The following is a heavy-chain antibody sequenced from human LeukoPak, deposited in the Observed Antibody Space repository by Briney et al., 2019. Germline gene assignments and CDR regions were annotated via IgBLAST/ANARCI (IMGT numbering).Heavy chain of an antibody. Sequence: PSETLSLTCTVSGGSISSYYWSWIRQPPGKGLEWIGYTYYSGSTNYNPSLKSRVTISVDTSKNQFSLKLSSVTAADTAVYYCARGAAYGDYVGWFDPWGQGTLVTVSS. CDR1: GGSISSYY. D-gene: IGHD4-17*01. V-gene: IGHV4-59*01. CDR2: TYYSGST. CDR3: ARGAAYGDYVGWFDP. J-gene: IGHJ5*02.